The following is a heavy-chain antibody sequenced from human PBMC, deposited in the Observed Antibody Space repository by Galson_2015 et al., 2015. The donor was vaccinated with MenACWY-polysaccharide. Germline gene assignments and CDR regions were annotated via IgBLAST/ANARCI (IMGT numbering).Heavy chain of an antibody. CDR1: GLTFRSSG. J-gene: IGHJ3*02. Sequence: SLRLSCAASGLTFRSSGMHWVRQAPGKGLEWVALIQNVGSPKAYADSVKGRFTISRDNSKNTLYLEMNSLRAEDTAVYYCARESSRIVFHAFDIWGQGTRATVSS. CDR3: ARESSRIVFHAFDI. CDR2: IQNVGSPK. V-gene: IGHV3-33*05. D-gene: IGHD6-19*01.